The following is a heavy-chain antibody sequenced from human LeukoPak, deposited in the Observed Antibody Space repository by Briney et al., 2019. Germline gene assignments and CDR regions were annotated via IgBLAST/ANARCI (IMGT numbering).Heavy chain of an antibody. CDR2: IIPIFGTA. D-gene: IGHD3-10*01. V-gene: IGHV1-69*13. Sequence: SVKVSCKASGGTFSSYAISWVRQAPGQGLEWMGGIIPIFGTANYAQKFQGRVTITADESTSTAYMELSSLRSEDTAVYYCARVAREVGVTDYYGSGSYPFPFDYWGQGTLVTVSS. J-gene: IGHJ4*02. CDR1: GGTFSSYA. CDR3: ARVAREVGVTDYYGSGSYPFPFDY.